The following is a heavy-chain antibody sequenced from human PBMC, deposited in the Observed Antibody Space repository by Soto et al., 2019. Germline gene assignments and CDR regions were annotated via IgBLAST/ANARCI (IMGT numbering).Heavy chain of an antibody. CDR2: FDPEDGET. Sequence: EASVKVSCKVSGYTLTELSMHWVRQAPGKGLEWMGGFDPEDGETIYAQKFQGRVTMTEDTSTDTAYMELSSLRFEDTAVYYCATRDSSGWYDLTRGYYFDYWGQGTLVTVSS. CDR3: ATRDSSGWYDLTRGYYFDY. V-gene: IGHV1-24*01. D-gene: IGHD6-19*01. CDR1: GYTLTELS. J-gene: IGHJ4*02.